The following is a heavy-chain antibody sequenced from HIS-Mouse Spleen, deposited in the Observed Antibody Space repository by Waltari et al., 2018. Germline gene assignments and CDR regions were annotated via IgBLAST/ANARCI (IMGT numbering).Heavy chain of an antibody. CDR3: AREIPYSSSWYDWYFDL. CDR2: IYYSGST. V-gene: IGHV4-39*07. J-gene: IGHJ2*01. CDR1: GGSISSSSYY. D-gene: IGHD6-13*01. Sequence: QLQLQESGPGLVKPSETLSLTCTVPGGSISSSSYYLGWIRQTPGKGLEWIGSIYYSGSTYYNPSLKSRVTISVDTSKNQFSLKLSSVTAADTAVYYCAREIPYSSSWYDWYFDLWGRGTLVTVSS.